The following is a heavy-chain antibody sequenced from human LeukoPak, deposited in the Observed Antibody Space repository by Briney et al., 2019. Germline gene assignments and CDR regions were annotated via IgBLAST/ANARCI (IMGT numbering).Heavy chain of an antibody. D-gene: IGHD3-9*01. CDR3: ARSPDILTGENFDY. J-gene: IGHJ4*02. CDR2: INPNSGVT. CDR1: GYTFTDDY. V-gene: IGHV1-2*02. Sequence: ASVTVSFKSSGYTFTDDYVHWVRQAPAQGLEWMGWINPNSGVTNYAQKFQGRVTMTRDMSISTDYMELSRLRSDDTAVYYCARSPDILTGENFDYWGQGTLVTVSS.